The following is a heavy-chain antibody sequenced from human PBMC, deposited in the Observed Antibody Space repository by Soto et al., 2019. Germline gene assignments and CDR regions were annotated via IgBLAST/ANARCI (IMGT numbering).Heavy chain of an antibody. CDR3: TKDIYSNYCYSHMDV. CDR1: RFTFDDYA. V-gene: IGHV3-9*01. CDR2: ISWNSGSI. J-gene: IGHJ6*02. Sequence: LRLSCAASRFTFDDYAMHWVRQAPGEGLEWVSGISWNSGSIGYADSVKGRFTISRDNTKNSLYLQMNSLKPEDTALYFCTKDIYSNYCYSHMDVWGQGNTVTVSS. D-gene: IGHD4-4*01.